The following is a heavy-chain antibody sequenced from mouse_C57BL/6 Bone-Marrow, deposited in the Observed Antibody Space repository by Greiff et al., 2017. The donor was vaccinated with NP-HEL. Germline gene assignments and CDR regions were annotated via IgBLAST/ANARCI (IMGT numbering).Heavy chain of an antibody. J-gene: IGHJ2*01. Sequence: QVQLKESGAELVRPGTSVKVSCKASGYAFTNYLIEWVKQRPGQGLEWIGVINPGSGGTNYNEKFKGKATLTADKSSSTAYMQLSSLTSEDSAVYFCAVRGGFDYWGQGTTLTVSS. CDR1: GYAFTNYL. CDR3: AVRGGFDY. V-gene: IGHV1-54*01. CDR2: INPGSGGT.